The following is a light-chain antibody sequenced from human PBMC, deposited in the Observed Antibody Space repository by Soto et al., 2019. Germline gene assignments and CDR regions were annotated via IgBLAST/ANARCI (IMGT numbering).Light chain of an antibody. Sequence: DIQMTQSQSSVSVSVGDRVTITCRASQSFGNWLAWYQQTPGKAPRLLIYAASSLQRGVPSRFSGGGSGTEFTLTISGLQPEDFATCYCHHDNIFPKFTFGPGTKVD. CDR3: HHDNIFPKFT. CDR2: AAS. CDR1: QSFGNW. J-gene: IGKJ3*01. V-gene: IGKV1-12*01.